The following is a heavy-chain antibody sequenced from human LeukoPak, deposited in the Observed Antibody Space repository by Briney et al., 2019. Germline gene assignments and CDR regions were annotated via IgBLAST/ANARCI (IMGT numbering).Heavy chain of an antibody. CDR1: GFTFADYT. D-gene: IGHD6-19*01. V-gene: IGHV3-43*01. J-gene: IGHJ4*02. Sequence: PGGSLRLSCAASGFTFADYTMHWVRQAPGKGLEWVSLISWDGGSTYYADSVKGRFTISRDNSKNSLYLQMNSLRTEDTALYYCAASVAGTSGVYYWGQGTLVTVSS. CDR3: AASVAGTSGVYY. CDR2: ISWDGGST.